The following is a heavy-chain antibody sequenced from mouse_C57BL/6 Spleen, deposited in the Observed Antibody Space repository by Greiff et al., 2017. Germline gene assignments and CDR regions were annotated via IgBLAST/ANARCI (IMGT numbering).Heavy chain of an antibody. J-gene: IGHJ4*01. CDR1: CYTFTSYW. Sequence: QVQLQQPGAELVKPGASVKLSCKASCYTFTSYWMHWVKQRPGRGLEWIGRIAPNSGGTQYNEKFKTKATLTVDKPSSTAYMQLSSLTSEDSAVYYCARSGITTVVGAMDYWGQGTSVTVSS. V-gene: IGHV1-72*01. CDR2: IAPNSGGT. D-gene: IGHD1-1*01. CDR3: ARSGITTVVGAMDY.